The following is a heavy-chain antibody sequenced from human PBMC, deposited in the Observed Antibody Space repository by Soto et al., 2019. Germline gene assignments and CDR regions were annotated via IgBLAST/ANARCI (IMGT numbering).Heavy chain of an antibody. V-gene: IGHV1-69*01. CDR2: IIPIFGTA. Sequence: QVQLVQSGAEVKKPGSSVKVSCKASGGTFSSYAISWVRQAPGQGLEWMGGIIPIFGTANYAQKFQGRVTITGDESTSKAYREVSSLRSEDTAVYYCARGGGDYDSSGYYPFGYWGQGTLVTVSS. D-gene: IGHD3-22*01. CDR1: GGTFSSYA. J-gene: IGHJ4*02. CDR3: ARGGGDYDSSGYYPFGY.